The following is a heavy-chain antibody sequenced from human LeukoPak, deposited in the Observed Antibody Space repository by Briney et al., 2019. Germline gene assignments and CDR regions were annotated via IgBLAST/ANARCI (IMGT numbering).Heavy chain of an antibody. J-gene: IGHJ4*02. D-gene: IGHD5-18*01. V-gene: IGHV5-51*01. CDR1: GYSFTSYW. CDR3: ARQRYSYGLGGDY. CDR2: IYPGDSDT. Sequence: GESLKISCKGSGYSFTSYWIGWVRQMPGKGLEWMGIIYPGDSDTRYSPSFQGQVTISADKSISTAYLQWSSLQASDTAMYYCARQRYSYGLGGDYWGQGTLVTVSS.